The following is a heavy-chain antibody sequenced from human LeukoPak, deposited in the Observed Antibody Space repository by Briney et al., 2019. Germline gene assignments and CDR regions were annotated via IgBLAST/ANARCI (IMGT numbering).Heavy chain of an antibody. CDR1: GVSVGSAGYY. D-gene: IGHD4-17*01. Sequence: SETLSLTCSVSGVSVGSAGYYWTWIRQPPGKGLEWIGYIYYSGSTNYNPSLKSRVTISVDTSKNQFSLKLSSVTAADTAVYYCARGENGEPFDYWGQGTLVTVSS. CDR2: IYYSGST. CDR3: ARGENGEPFDY. V-gene: IGHV4-61*08. J-gene: IGHJ4*02.